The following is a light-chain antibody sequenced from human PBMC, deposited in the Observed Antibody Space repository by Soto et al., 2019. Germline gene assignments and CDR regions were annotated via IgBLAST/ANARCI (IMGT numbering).Light chain of an antibody. V-gene: IGKV1-39*01. CDR3: QQSYNSPPT. Sequence: DIQMTPSPSSLSASVGNRVPITCRASQSISSYLNWYQQKPGKAPKLLIYAASSFQSGVPSRFSGSGSGTDFTLTISSLQPEDFATYYCQQSYNSPPTFGRGTKVDIK. J-gene: IGKJ3*01. CDR1: QSISSY. CDR2: AAS.